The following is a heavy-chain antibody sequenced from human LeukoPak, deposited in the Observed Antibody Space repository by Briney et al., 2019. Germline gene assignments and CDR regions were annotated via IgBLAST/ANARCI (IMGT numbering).Heavy chain of an antibody. J-gene: IGHJ4*02. D-gene: IGHD3-10*01. CDR2: INHSGST. Sequence: PSETLSLTCTVSGGSISSYDWSWIRQPPGKGLEWIGEINHSGSTNYNPSLKSRVTISVDTSKNQFSLKLSSVTAADTAVYYCARGDGSGSYLDYFDYWGQGTLVTVSS. V-gene: IGHV4-34*01. CDR3: ARGDGSGSYLDYFDY. CDR1: GGSISSYD.